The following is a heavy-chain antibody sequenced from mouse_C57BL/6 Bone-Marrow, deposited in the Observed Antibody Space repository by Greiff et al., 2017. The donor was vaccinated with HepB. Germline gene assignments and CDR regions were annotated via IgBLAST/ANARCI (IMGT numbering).Heavy chain of an antibody. J-gene: IGHJ2*01. D-gene: IGHD1-1*01. Sequence: VQLQQSGAELVKPGASVKLSCKASGYTFTEYTIHWVKQRSGQGLEWIGWFYPGSGSIKYNEKFKDKATLTADKSSSTVYMELSRLTSEDSAVYICARHEDLDRFTTVVATGFDYWGQGTTLTVSS. V-gene: IGHV1-62-2*01. CDR2: FYPGSGSI. CDR1: GYTFTEYT. CDR3: ARHEDLDRFTTVVATGFDY.